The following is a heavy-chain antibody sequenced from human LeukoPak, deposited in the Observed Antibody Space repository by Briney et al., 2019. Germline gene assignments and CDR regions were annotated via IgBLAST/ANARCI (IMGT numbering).Heavy chain of an antibody. CDR2: IYYSGST. Sequence: SETLSLTCTVSGGSISSGDYYWSWIRQPPGKGLEWIGYIYYSGSTYYNPSLKSRVTISVDTSKNQFSLKLSSVTAADTAVYYCAREEPGVPAAIDYWGQGTLVTVSS. CDR1: GGSISSGDYY. D-gene: IGHD2-2*01. V-gene: IGHV4-30-4*02. J-gene: IGHJ4*02. CDR3: AREEPGVPAAIDY.